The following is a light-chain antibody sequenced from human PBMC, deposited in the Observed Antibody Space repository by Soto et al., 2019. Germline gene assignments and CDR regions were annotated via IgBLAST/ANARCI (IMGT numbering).Light chain of an antibody. CDR3: SSYTSSSTLGV. Sequence: QSALTQPASVSGSPGQSITISCTGTSSDVGGYNYVSWYQQHPGKAPKLMIYEVSNRPSGVSKRFSGSKSGNTASLTISGLQAEDEAEYYCSSYTSSSTLGVFGGGTKVTVL. J-gene: IGLJ2*01. CDR1: SSDVGGYNY. V-gene: IGLV2-14*01. CDR2: EVS.